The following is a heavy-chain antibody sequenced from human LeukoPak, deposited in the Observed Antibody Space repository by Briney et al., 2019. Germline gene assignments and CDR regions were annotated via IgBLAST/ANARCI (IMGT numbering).Heavy chain of an antibody. J-gene: IGHJ4*02. CDR3: ARDTFQDCSGPRCYPTHFDY. CDR1: GSTFRSYG. D-gene: IGHD2-15*01. V-gene: IGHV3-33*01. Sequence: GRSLSLSCAASGSTFRSYGMHWVRQAPGKGLEWVAVIWYDGSNKFYADFVKGRFTISRDNSKNTLHLQMNSLGAEDTAVYYCARDTFQDCSGPRCYPTHFDYWGQGTLVTVSS. CDR2: IWYDGSNK.